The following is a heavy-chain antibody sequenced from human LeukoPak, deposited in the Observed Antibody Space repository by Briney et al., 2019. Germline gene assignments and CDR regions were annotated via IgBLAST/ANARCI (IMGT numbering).Heavy chain of an antibody. Sequence: GASVKVSCKASGYTFTGYYMHWVRQAPGQGLEWMGRINPNSGGTNYAQKFQGRVTMTRDTSISTAYMELSRLRSDDTAVYHCARDLDRRIAAAGIDYWGQGTLVTVSS. J-gene: IGHJ4*02. D-gene: IGHD6-13*01. CDR2: INPNSGGT. CDR1: GYTFTGYY. CDR3: ARDLDRRIAAAGIDY. V-gene: IGHV1-2*06.